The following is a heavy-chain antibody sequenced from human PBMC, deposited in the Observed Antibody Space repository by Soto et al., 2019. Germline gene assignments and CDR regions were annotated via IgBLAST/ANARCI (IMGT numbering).Heavy chain of an antibody. D-gene: IGHD2-21*02. Sequence: QVQLVQSGAEVKQPGSSVKVSCKASGGTFSSYAISWVRQAPGQGLEWMGGIIPIFGTANYAQKFQGRVTITADKSTSTAYMELSSLRSEDTAVYYCAIGYCGGDCYPPYYFDYWGQGTLVTVSS. CDR2: IIPIFGTA. CDR1: GGTFSSYA. J-gene: IGHJ4*02. CDR3: AIGYCGGDCYPPYYFDY. V-gene: IGHV1-69*06.